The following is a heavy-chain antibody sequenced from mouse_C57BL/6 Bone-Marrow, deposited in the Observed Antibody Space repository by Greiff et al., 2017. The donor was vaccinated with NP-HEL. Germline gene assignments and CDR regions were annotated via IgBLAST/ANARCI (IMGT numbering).Heavy chain of an antibody. CDR3: ARQGYDYDQYYYAMDY. CDR2: IWTDGST. V-gene: IGHV2-6-1*01. D-gene: IGHD2-4*01. CDR1: GFSLTSYG. J-gene: IGHJ4*01. Sequence: VNVVESGPGLVAPSQSLSITCTVSGFSLTSYGVHWVRQPPGKGLEWLVVIWTDGSTTYNSALKSRLSISKDNSKSQVFLKMNSLQTDDTAMYYCARQGYDYDQYYYAMDYWGQGTSVTVSS.